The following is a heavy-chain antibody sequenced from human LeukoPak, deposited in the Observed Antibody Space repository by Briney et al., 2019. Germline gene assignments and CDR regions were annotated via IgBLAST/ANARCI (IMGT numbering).Heavy chain of an antibody. V-gene: IGHV3-30*03. Sequence: GGSLRLSCAASGFTFRSYGMHWVRQAPGKGLEWVAVISYDGSNKYYADSVKGRFTISRDNSKNTLYLQMNSLRAEDTAVYYCARESPNCSGGSCYFDYWGQGTLVTVSS. J-gene: IGHJ4*02. CDR2: ISYDGSNK. CDR3: ARESPNCSGGSCYFDY. D-gene: IGHD2-15*01. CDR1: GFTFRSYG.